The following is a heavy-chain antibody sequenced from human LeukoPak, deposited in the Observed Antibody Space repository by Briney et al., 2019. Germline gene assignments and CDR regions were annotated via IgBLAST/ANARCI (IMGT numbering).Heavy chain of an antibody. J-gene: IGHJ4*02. D-gene: IGHD1-26*01. Sequence: ASVKVSCKASGYTFTSYAMHWVRQAPGQRLEWMGWINAGNGNTKYSQEFQGRVTTTRDTSASTAYMELGSLRSEDMAVYYCARAYSGSYWPFDYWGQGTLVTVSS. CDR1: GYTFTSYA. CDR2: INAGNGNT. CDR3: ARAYSGSYWPFDY. V-gene: IGHV1-3*03.